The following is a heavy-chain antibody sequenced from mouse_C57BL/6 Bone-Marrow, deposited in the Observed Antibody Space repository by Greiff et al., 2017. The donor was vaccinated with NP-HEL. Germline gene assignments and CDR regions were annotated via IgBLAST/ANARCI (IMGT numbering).Heavy chain of an antibody. CDR3: ALYGNSFAY. CDR2: IDPSDSYT. Sequence: QVQLQQPGAELVMPGASVKLSCKASGYTFTSYWMHWVKQRPGQGLEWIGEIDPSDSYTNYNQKFKGKSTLTVDKSSSTAYMQLSSLTSEDSAVYYCALYGNSFAYWGQGTLVTVSA. V-gene: IGHV1-69*01. J-gene: IGHJ3*01. CDR1: GYTFTSYW. D-gene: IGHD2-1*01.